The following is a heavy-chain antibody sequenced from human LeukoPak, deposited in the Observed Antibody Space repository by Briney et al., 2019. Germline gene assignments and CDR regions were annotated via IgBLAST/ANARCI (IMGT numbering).Heavy chain of an antibody. Sequence: GSLRLSCAASGFPFSSYAMSWVRRAPGKGLEWVSAISGSGGSTYYPDSVKGRFTISRDNSKNTLYLQMNSLRAEDTAVYYCAKDPYYDSSGYSRSGVIVLAYFDYWGQGTLVTVSS. CDR2: ISGSGGST. J-gene: IGHJ4*02. CDR3: AKDPYYDSSGYSRSGVIVLAYFDY. CDR1: GFPFSSYA. D-gene: IGHD3-22*01. V-gene: IGHV3-23*01.